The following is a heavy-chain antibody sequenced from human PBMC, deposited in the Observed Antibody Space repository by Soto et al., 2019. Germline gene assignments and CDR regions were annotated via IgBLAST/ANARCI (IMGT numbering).Heavy chain of an antibody. Sequence: EVQLLESGGGLVQPGGSLRLSCAASGFTFSSYAMSWVRQALGKGLEWVSAISGSGGSTYYADSVKGRFTISRDNSKNTLYLQMNSLRAEDTAVYYCAKVRVATHYFDYWGQGTLVTVSS. D-gene: IGHD5-12*01. J-gene: IGHJ4*02. V-gene: IGHV3-23*01. CDR3: AKVRVATHYFDY. CDR2: ISGSGGST. CDR1: GFTFSSYA.